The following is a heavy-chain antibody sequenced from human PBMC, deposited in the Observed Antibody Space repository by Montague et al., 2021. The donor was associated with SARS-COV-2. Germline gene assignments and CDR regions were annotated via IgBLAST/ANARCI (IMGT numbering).Heavy chain of an antibody. V-gene: IGHV4-59*01. D-gene: IGHD3-22*01. CDR1: GDSINSYY. CDR2: IYYTGST. CDR3: AREDRSNWFDH. J-gene: IGHJ5*02. Sequence: SETLSLTCTVSGDSINSYYWSWIRQPPGKGLEWIGYIYYTGSTNYNPSLETRVTISVDPSKNQFSVKLSSVTAADTAVYYCAREDRSNWFDHWGQGTLVIVSS.